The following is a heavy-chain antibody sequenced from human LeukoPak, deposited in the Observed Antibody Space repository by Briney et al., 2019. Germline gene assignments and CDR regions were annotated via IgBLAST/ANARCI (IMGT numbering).Heavy chain of an antibody. D-gene: IGHD6-13*01. CDR2: IYYSGST. CDR1: GGSISGYY. J-gene: IGHJ4*02. V-gene: IGHV4-59*08. Sequence: MASETLSLTCTVSGGSISGYYWSWIRQPPGKGLEYIAYIYYSGSTDYNPSLKSRVTISVDTPKNQFSLKLSSVTAADTAVYYCARLNIIGSSPVHHFDYWGQGTLVTVSS. CDR3: ARLNIIGSSPVHHFDY.